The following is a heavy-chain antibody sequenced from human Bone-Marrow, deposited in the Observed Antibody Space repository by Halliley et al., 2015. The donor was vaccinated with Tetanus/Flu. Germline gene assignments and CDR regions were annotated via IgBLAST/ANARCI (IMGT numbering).Heavy chain of an antibody. CDR2: INQSGGT. J-gene: IGHJ4*02. CDR1: GGSFSGYY. D-gene: IGHD3-10*01. CDR3: ARGQYYYGSGGYYNN. V-gene: IGHV4-34*01. Sequence: TLSLTCVVYGGSFSGYYWSWIRQSPGKGLEWIGEINQSGGTNYNPSLKSRVIISLDTSKNQFSLKLSSVTAADTAVYYCARGQYYYGSGGYYNNWGQGTLVTVSS.